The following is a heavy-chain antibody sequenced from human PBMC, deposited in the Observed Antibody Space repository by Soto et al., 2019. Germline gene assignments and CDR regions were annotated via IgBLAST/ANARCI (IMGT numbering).Heavy chain of an antibody. CDR2: ISAYNGNT. CDR3: ARDRGVAPPWAGNTPSYYYMDV. CDR1: GYSFTNYG. Sequence: QDQLVQSGVEVKKPGASVKVSCKASGYSFTNYGITWVRQAPGQGFEWMGWISAYNGNTNYAQKFQGRVTMTTDASTSTAYLELRSLRSDDTAVYYCARDRGVAPPWAGNTPSYYYMDVWGKGTTVTVSS. J-gene: IGHJ6*03. V-gene: IGHV1-18*01. D-gene: IGHD6-19*01.